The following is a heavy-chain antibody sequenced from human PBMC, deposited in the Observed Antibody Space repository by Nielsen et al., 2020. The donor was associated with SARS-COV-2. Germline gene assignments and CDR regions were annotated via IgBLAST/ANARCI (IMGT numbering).Heavy chain of an antibody. D-gene: IGHD3-9*01. CDR2: IYSGGPST. CDR1: GFTFSPYA. Sequence: GGSLRLSCVGSGFTFSPYAMSWVRQAPGKGLECVSLIYSGGPSTYYADSVKGRFTISRDNSKNTLYLQMNSLRAEDTAVYYCAKISLLRYFDWSPDYWGQGTLVTVSS. CDR3: AKISLLRYFDWSPDY. V-gene: IGHV3-23*03. J-gene: IGHJ4*02.